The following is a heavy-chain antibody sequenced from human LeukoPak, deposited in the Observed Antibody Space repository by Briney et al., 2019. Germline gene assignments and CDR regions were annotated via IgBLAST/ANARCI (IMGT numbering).Heavy chain of an antibody. CDR1: GHTFTGYY. J-gene: IGHJ4*02. V-gene: IGHV1-8*02. CDR2: MNPNSGNT. CDR3: ARGKKALEVGY. D-gene: IGHD2-15*01. Sequence: ASVKVSCKASGHTFTGYYMHWVRQATGQGLEWMGWMNPNSGNTGYAQKFQGRVTMTRNTSISTAYMEPSSLRSEDTAVYYCARGKKALEVGYWGQGTLVTVSS.